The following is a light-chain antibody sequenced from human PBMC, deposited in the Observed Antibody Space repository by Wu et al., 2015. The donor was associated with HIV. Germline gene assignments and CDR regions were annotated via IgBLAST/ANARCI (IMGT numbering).Light chain of an antibody. Sequence: EVVLTQSPGTLSLSPGDRATLSCRASQSVTTYLAWYQQKPGQAPRLLVYDASNRASGIPARFSGSGSGTEFTLTISSLQSEDFAVYFCQQYNNWLTLSFGGGTKVRSN. V-gene: IGKV3D-15*01. CDR2: DAS. J-gene: IGKJ4*01. CDR3: QQYNNWLTLS. CDR1: QSVTTY.